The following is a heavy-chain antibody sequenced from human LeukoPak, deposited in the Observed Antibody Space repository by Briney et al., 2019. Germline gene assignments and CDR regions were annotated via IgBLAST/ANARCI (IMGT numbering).Heavy chain of an antibody. CDR3: ARDALDYSIIGGYYYYGMDV. V-gene: IGHV1-46*01. D-gene: IGHD4-11*01. Sequence: GASVKVSCKASGYTFTSYYMHWVRQAPGQGLEWMGIINPSGGSTGYAQKFQGRVTMTRDTSTSTVCMELSSLRSEDTAVYYCARDALDYSIIGGYYYYGMDVWGQGTTVTVSS. J-gene: IGHJ6*02. CDR2: INPSGGST. CDR1: GYTFTSYY.